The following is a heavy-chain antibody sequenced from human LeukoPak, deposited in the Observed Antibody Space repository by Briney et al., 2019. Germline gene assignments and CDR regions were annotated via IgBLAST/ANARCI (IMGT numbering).Heavy chain of an antibody. CDR3: AREVRGYYFDY. J-gene: IGHJ4*02. CDR1: GFTVTSNY. Sequence: PGGSLRLSCAASGFTVTSNYMTWVRQAPGKGLEWVSVISIGGNTYYADSVKGRFTISRDNSKNTVYLQMNGLRAEDTAVYYCAREVRGYYFDYWGQGTLVTASS. D-gene: IGHD5-12*01. V-gene: IGHV3-53*01. CDR2: ISIGGNT.